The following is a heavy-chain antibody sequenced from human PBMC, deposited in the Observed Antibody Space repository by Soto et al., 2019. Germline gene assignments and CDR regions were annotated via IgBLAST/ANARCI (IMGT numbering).Heavy chain of an antibody. J-gene: IGHJ6*02. CDR2: IWYDGSNK. V-gene: IGHV3-33*01. Sequence: GGSLRLSCAASGFTFSSYGMHCVRQAPGKGLEWVAVIWYDGSNKYYADSVKGRFTIARDTSKNTLYLQMNSLRAEHTAVYYCPRDEEETNSIVVVPAAKYYYGMEVWGQGTTVTVSS. CDR1: GFTFSSYG. D-gene: IGHD2-2*01. CDR3: PRDEEETNSIVVVPAAKYYYGMEV.